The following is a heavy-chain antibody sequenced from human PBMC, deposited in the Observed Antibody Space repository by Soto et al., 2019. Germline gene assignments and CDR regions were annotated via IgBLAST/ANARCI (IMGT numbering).Heavy chain of an antibody. CDR3: ASRGYYDSSGYFDEV. CDR1: GYSFTSYW. J-gene: IGHJ4*02. Sequence: PGESLKISCKGSGYSFTSYWISWVRQMPGKGLEWMGRIDPSDSYTNYSPSFQGHVTISADKSISTAYLQWSSLKASDTAMYYCASRGYYDSSGYFDEVWGQGTLGTVSS. CDR2: IDPSDSYT. D-gene: IGHD3-22*01. V-gene: IGHV5-10-1*01.